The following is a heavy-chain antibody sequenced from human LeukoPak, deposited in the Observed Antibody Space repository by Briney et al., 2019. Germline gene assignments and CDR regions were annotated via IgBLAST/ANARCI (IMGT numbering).Heavy chain of an antibody. Sequence: GASVKVSCKASGYTFTSYGISWVRQAPGQGLEWMGWISGYNGYTHYAHNLQGRVTMTTDTSTSTAYMELRSLRYDDTAGYYCARDEARYSSGYYPNWFDPWGQGTLVTVSS. CDR1: GYTFTSYG. V-gene: IGHV1-18*01. D-gene: IGHD3-22*01. J-gene: IGHJ5*02. CDR2: ISGYNGYT. CDR3: ARDEARYSSGYYPNWFDP.